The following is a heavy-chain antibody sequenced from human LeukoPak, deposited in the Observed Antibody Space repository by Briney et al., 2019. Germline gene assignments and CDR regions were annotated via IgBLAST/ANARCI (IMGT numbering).Heavy chain of an antibody. CDR3: AREQDCSGGSCYSEGLS. CDR1: GYTFTGYY. V-gene: IGHV1-2*02. J-gene: IGHJ5*02. D-gene: IGHD2-15*01. CDR2: INPDSGGT. Sequence: ASVKVSCKASGYTFTGYYIHWVRQAPGQGLEWMGWINPDSGGTNYAQKFQGRVSMTRDTSISTAYMELSRLRSDDTAVYYCAREQDCSGGSCYSEGLSWGQGTLVTVSS.